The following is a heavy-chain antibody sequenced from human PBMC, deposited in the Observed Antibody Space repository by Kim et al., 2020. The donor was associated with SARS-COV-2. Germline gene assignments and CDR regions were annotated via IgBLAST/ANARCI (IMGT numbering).Heavy chain of an antibody. D-gene: IGHD6-13*01. J-gene: IGHJ3*02. CDR1: GFTFSSYS. Sequence: GGSLRLSCAASGFTFSSYSMNWVRQAPGKGLEWVSYISSSSSTIYYADSVKGRFTISRDNAKNSLYLQMNSLRDEDTAVYYCARSYSSSWYVDAFDIWGQGTMGTVSS. CDR3: ARSYSSSWYVDAFDI. V-gene: IGHV3-48*02. CDR2: ISSSSSTI.